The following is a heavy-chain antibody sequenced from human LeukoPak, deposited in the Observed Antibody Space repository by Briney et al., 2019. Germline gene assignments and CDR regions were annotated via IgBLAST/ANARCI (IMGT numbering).Heavy chain of an antibody. CDR3: VRDPSYGSSWYYYMDV. D-gene: IGHD6-13*01. J-gene: IGHJ6*03. V-gene: IGHV3-48*04. CDR1: EFTFVRYA. CDR2: ISSSSFKI. Sequence: GGSLRLSCAASEFTFVRYAMGWVRQAPGEGLEWVSYISSSSFKIGYADSVKGRFTISRDNSKNSLYLQMDSLRVEDTAVYYCVRDPSYGSSWYYYMDVWGKGTTVTVSS.